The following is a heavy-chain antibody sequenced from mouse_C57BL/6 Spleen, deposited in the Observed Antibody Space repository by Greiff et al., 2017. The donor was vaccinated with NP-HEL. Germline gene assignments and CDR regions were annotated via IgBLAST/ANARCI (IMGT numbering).Heavy chain of an antibody. CDR1: GYTFTDYE. Sequence: QVHVKQSGAELVRPGASVTLSCKASGYTFTDYEMHWVKQTPVHGLEWIGAIDPETGGTAYNQKFKGKAILTADKSSSTAYMELRSLTSEDSAVYYCTVYGSRSAYWGQGTLVTVSA. CDR3: TVYGSRSAY. J-gene: IGHJ3*01. V-gene: IGHV1-15*01. CDR2: IDPETGGT. D-gene: IGHD1-1*01.